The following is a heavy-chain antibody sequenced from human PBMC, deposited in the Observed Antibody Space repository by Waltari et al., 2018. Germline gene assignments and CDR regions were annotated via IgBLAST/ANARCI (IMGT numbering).Heavy chain of an antibody. V-gene: IGHV3-23*01. J-gene: IGHJ5*01. Sequence: VQLLESGGGLVQPGGSLRPSGAASGLIFSSFAMSWVRQAPGKGLEWVSTISGSGSSTYYADSVKGRFTISRDNSKNTLYLQMNSLRAEDTAVYYCAKDSHGYYRPFDFWGQGTLVTVSS. CDR3: AKDSHGYYRPFDF. CDR1: GLIFSSFA. CDR2: ISGSGSST. D-gene: IGHD3-3*01.